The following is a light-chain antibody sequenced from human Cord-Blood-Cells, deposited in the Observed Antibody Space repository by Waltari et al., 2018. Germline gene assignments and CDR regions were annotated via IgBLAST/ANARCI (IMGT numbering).Light chain of an antibody. CDR3: SSYTSSSTVV. CDR2: DVS. CDR1: SSDVGGYNY. J-gene: IGLJ2*01. V-gene: IGLV2-14*01. Sequence: QSALTQPASVSGSPGQSITISCPGTSSDVGGYNYVSWYQQHPGKAPKLMIYDVSHRPSGVSNRFSGSKSGNAASLTISVLQADDEADYYWSSYTSSSTVVFGGGTKLTVL.